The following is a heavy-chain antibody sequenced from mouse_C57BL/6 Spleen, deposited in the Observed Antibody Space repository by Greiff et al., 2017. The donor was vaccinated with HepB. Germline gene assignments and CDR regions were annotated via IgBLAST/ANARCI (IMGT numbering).Heavy chain of an antibody. CDR1: GFTFSDYG. CDR3: ARDGYYPYSYAMDY. J-gene: IGHJ4*01. Sequence: EVQLQESGGGLVKPGGSLKLSCAASGFTFSDYGMHWVRQAPEKGLEWVAYISSGSSTIYYADTVKGRFTISRDNAKNTLFLQMTSLRSEDTAMYYCARDGYYPYSYAMDYWGQGTSVTVSS. CDR2: ISSGSSTI. V-gene: IGHV5-17*01. D-gene: IGHD2-3*01.